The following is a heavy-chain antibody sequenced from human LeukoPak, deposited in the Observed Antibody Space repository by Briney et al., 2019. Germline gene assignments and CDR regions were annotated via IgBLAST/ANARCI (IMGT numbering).Heavy chain of an antibody. D-gene: IGHD2-2*02. J-gene: IGHJ4*02. Sequence: PSGTLSLTCAVSGVSISSSNWWNWVRQPPGKGLEWIGEIYHSGSTNYNPSLKSRVTISVDKSKNQFSLKLTSVTAADTAVYYCATVKGGCSRTTCYIDYWGQGTLATVSS. CDR3: ATVKGGCSRTTCYIDY. V-gene: IGHV4-4*02. CDR2: IYHSGST. CDR1: GVSISSSNW.